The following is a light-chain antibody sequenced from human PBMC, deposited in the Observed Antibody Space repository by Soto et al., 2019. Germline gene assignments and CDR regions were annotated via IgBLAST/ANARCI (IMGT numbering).Light chain of an antibody. V-gene: IGKV3-11*01. CDR2: DAS. Sequence: EIVLTQSPATLSLSPGERVTLSCRASQSVSSYLAWYQQKPGQAPRLLIYDASNRATGIPARFSGSGSGTDFTLTITSLEPEDFVVYYCQQRSNWPSTFGGGTKVEIK. CDR3: QQRSNWPST. J-gene: IGKJ4*01. CDR1: QSVSSY.